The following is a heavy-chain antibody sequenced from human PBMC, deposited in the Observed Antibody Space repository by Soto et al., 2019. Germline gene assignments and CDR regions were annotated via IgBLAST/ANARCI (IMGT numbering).Heavy chain of an antibody. Sequence: GGSLRLSCAASGFIFSTYSMHWVRQAPGKGLEWVSSISGSLGYVHYADSVKGRFTISRDNAKNSLYLQMNSLRAEDTAVYYCASRYSNSYYYYGMDVWGQGTTVTVSS. CDR2: ISGSLGYV. V-gene: IGHV3-21*01. CDR3: ASRYSNSYYYYGMDV. D-gene: IGHD4-4*01. CDR1: GFIFSTYS. J-gene: IGHJ6*02.